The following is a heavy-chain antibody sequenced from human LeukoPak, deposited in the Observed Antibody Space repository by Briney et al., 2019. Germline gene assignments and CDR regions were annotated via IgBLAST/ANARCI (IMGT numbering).Heavy chain of an antibody. D-gene: IGHD3-10*01. Sequence: PGGSLRLSCAASGFTFSSYAVNWVRQAPGKGLEWVSAISGSGGTTYYADSVKGRFTISRDNSKNTLYVQMNRLRAEDTAVYYCAKGLMSYGSGGYPRAYYYVMDVWGKGTTVTVSS. V-gene: IGHV3-23*01. CDR3: AKGLMSYGSGGYPRAYYYVMDV. CDR2: ISGSGGTT. J-gene: IGHJ6*04. CDR1: GFTFSSYA.